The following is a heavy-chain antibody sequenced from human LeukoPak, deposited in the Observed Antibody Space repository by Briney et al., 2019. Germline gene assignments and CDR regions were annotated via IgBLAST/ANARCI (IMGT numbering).Heavy chain of an antibody. CDR1: GFIFSDYY. V-gene: IGHV3-11*01. CDR2: ISSSGSTI. J-gene: IGHJ6*02. Sequence: PGGSLRLSCAASGFIFSDYYMSWIRQAPGKGLEWVSYISSSGSTIYYANSVKGRFTISRDNAKNSLYLETNSLRAEDTAVYYCASVSGSYYYYGMDVWGQGTTVTVSS. D-gene: IGHD1-26*01. CDR3: ASVSGSYYYYGMDV.